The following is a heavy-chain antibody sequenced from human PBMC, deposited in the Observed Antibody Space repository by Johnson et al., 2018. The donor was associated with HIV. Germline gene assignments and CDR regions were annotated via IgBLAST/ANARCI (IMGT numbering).Heavy chain of an antibody. CDR1: GFTFSSYA. CDR2: ISYDGSNK. D-gene: IGHD6-13*01. J-gene: IGHJ3*02. V-gene: IGHV3-30-3*01. CDR3: ARGPYSSSWYPWRLGAFDI. Sequence: QVQLVESGGGVVQPGRSLRLSCAASGFTFSSYAMHWVRQAQGKGLEWVAVISYDGSNKYYADSVKGRFTISRDNAKNSLYLQMNSLRAEDTAVYYCARGPYSSSWYPWRLGAFDIWGQGTMVTVSS.